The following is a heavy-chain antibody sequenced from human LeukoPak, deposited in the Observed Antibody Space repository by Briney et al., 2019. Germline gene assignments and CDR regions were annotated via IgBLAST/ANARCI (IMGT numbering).Heavy chain of an antibody. Sequence: GGSLRLSCAASGFTFRSDWMHWARQAPGKGPVWVSRINSDGSSTTYADSVKGRFTISRDNAKNTLYLQMNSLRAEDTAVYYCARDLGYGGDYWGQGTLVTVSS. CDR1: GFTFRSDW. V-gene: IGHV3-74*01. J-gene: IGHJ4*02. CDR2: INSDGSST. D-gene: IGHD5-12*01. CDR3: ARDLGYGGDY.